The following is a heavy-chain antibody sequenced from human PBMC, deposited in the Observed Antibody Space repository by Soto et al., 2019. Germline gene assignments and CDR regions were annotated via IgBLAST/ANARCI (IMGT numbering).Heavy chain of an antibody. CDR2: ISGYNGNT. D-gene: IGHD3-22*01. CDR3: ARDREYYYDSSGNYYYQYGLDV. V-gene: IGHV1-18*04. CDR1: GYTFTDYG. Sequence: QVQLVESGAEVKKPGASVKVSCKASGYTFTDYGISWVRQAPGQGLEWMGWISGYNGNTKYAQKFQGRVTMTTDPPTNTAYMELRSLRSDDTAVYYCARDREYYYDSSGNYYYQYGLDVWGQGTTVTVS. J-gene: IGHJ6*02.